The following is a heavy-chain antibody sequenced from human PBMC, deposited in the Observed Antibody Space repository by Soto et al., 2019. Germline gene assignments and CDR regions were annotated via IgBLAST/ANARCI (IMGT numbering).Heavy chain of an antibody. CDR1: GASISRGGSS. J-gene: IGHJ6*01. V-gene: IGHV4-30-2*01. CDR2: IYHNGIT. Sequence: QLQLQESGPGLVKPSQTLSLTCAVSGASISRGGSSWSWLRQAPGTGLEWIGYIYHNGITHYNPSLQSRFTTTVNKPQKQFSLSLNFVTAADTAVYYSARGLAVRGSYGLDVWGQGTTITVSS. CDR3: ARGLAVRGSYGLDV. D-gene: IGHD3-10*01.